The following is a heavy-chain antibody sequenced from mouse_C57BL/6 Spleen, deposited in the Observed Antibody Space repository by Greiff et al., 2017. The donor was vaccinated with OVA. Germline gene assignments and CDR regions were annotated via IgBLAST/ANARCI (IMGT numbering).Heavy chain of an antibody. D-gene: IGHD2-3*01. CDR1: GFTFSSYA. CDR2: ISSGGDYI. V-gene: IGHV5-9-1*02. Sequence: EVKVEESGAGLVKPGGSLKLSCAASGFTFSSYAMSWVRQTPEKRLEWVAYISSGGDYIYYADTVKGRFTISRDNARNTLYLQMSSLKSEDTAMYYCTRDNGYYLFDYWGQGTTLTVSS. CDR3: TRDNGYYLFDY. J-gene: IGHJ2*01.